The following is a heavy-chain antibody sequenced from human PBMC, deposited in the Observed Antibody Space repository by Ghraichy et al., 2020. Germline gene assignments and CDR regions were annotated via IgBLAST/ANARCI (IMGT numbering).Heavy chain of an antibody. CDR2: VYQNGVA. V-gene: IGHV4-59*13. CDR1: GGSIGNYY. CDR3: ARNLYGAPI. Sequence: SETLSLTCIVSGGSIGNYYWSWIRQPPGGRLEWFGYVYQNGVATYNPSFQSRVTISVDTSKNQFTLTIPSVTAADTAVYYCARNLYGAPIWGPGTLVTVSS. D-gene: IGHD4-17*01. J-gene: IGHJ1*01.